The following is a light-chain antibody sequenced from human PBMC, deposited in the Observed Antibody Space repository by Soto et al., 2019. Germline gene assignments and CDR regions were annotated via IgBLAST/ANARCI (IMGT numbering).Light chain of an antibody. CDR3: QQYNNYWWT. Sequence: DIQLTQSPSTLSASVGDRVNITCRASQSISGWLAWYQQKPGKAPNLLIYKASTLETGVPSRFSGSGSGTEFTLTISSLQPDDFATYYCQQYNNYWWTFGQGTKVEIK. CDR1: QSISGW. CDR2: KAS. J-gene: IGKJ1*01. V-gene: IGKV1-5*03.